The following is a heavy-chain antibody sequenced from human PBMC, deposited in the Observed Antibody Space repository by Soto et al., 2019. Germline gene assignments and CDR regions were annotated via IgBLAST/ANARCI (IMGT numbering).Heavy chain of an antibody. CDR3: ARGMTTVTTLDY. Sequence: QLQLQESGSGLVKPSQTLSLTCAVSGGSISSGGYSWSWIRQPPGKGLEWIGYIYHSGSTYYNPSPKRRGTISVDRAKNQFSLKLSSVTAADTAVYDCARGMTTVTTLDYWGQGTLVTVSS. J-gene: IGHJ4*02. CDR2: IYHSGST. CDR1: GGSISSGGYS. D-gene: IGHD4-4*01. V-gene: IGHV4-30-2*01.